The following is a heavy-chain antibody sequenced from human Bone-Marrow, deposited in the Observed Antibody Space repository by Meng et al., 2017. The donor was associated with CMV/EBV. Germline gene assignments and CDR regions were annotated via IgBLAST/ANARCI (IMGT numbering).Heavy chain of an antibody. V-gene: IGHV3-21*01. CDR2: ISSSSSYI. Sequence: GGSLRLSCAASGFTLSSYSMNWVRQAPGKGLEWVSSISSSSSYIYYADSVKGRFTISRDNAKNSLYLQMNSLRAEDTAVYYCARARRYSSSSPYYFDYWGQGTLVTVSS. D-gene: IGHD6-6*01. J-gene: IGHJ4*02. CDR1: GFTLSSYS. CDR3: ARARRYSSSSPYYFDY.